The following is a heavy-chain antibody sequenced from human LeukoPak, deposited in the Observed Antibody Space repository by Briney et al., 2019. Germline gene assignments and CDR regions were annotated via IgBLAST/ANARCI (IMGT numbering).Heavy chain of an antibody. D-gene: IGHD2-8*01. CDR1: EDSISSSYF. Sequence: PSETLSLTCYVSEDSISSSYFWGWIRQPPGTGLEWIGSISHSENTFYNPSLKSRVTISVDTSKNHFSLNLSAVTAADTAVYYCARARKYNGNPNWIDLWGQGVLVTVSS. CDR3: ARARKYNGNPNWIDL. V-gene: IGHV4-38-2*02. CDR2: ISHSENT. J-gene: IGHJ5*02.